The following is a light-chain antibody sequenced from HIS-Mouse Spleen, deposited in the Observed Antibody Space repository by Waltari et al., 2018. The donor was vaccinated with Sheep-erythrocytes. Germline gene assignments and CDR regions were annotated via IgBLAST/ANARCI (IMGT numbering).Light chain of an antibody. V-gene: IGLV2-11*01. CDR3: CSYAGSYNHV. Sequence: QSALTQPRSVSGPPGPSVTTSCPGTSSNVGGYNYVPWYQQHPGQAPKLMIYDVSKRPSGVPDRFSGSKSGNTASLTISGLQAEDEADYYCCSYAGSYNHVFATGTKVTVL. CDR2: DVS. CDR1: SSNVGGYNY. J-gene: IGLJ1*01.